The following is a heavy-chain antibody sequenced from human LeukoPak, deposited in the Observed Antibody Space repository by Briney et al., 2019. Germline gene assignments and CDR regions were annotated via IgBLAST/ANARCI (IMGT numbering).Heavy chain of an antibody. V-gene: IGHV4-59*01. Sequence: SETLSLTCTVSGGSISSYYWSWIRQPPGKGLEWIGYIYYSGSTNYNPSLKSRVTISVDTSKNQFSLKLSSVTAADTAVYYCARSSPPTYYYHYYMDVWGKGTTVTVSS. CDR3: ARSSPPTYYYHYYMDV. CDR2: IYYSGST. J-gene: IGHJ6*03. D-gene: IGHD6-13*01. CDR1: GGSISSYY.